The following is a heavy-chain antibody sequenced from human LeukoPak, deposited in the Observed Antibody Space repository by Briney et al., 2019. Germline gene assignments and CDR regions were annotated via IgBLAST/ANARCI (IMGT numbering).Heavy chain of an antibody. J-gene: IGHJ4*02. Sequence: PGGSLRLSCAASGVTFSNYWMHWVRQAPGKGLVWVSRINGDGRSTHYADSVQGRFTISRDNAKNTVYLQMNSLRAEDTAVYYCALYDSRNYYSSYWGQGTLVTVYS. CDR2: INGDGRST. V-gene: IGHV3-74*01. CDR1: GVTFSNYW. CDR3: ALYDSRNYYSSY. D-gene: IGHD3-22*01.